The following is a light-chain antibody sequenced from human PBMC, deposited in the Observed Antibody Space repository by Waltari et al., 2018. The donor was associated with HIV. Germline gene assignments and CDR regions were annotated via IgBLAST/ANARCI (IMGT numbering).Light chain of an antibody. V-gene: IGLV1-47*01. Sequence: QSALSQPPSASGTPGQRVTISCSGTSSDIGSRHVYWYQHLPGMAPRLLIFKDSQRHSGVPDRFSGSKSGTSASLAISGLRSDDEADYYCSVWDDSLNDWLFGGGTKLTV. CDR1: SSDIGSRH. CDR3: SVWDDSLNDWL. CDR2: KDS. J-gene: IGLJ3*02.